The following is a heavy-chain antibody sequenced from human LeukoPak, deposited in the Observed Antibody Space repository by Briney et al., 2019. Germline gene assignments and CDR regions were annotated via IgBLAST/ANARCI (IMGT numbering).Heavy chain of an antibody. Sequence: GGSLRLSCAASGFTFSDYYMSWIRQAPGKGLEWVSYISSSGSTIYYADSVKGRFTISRDNAKNSLYLQMNSLRAEDTAVYYCARVPVKNRQYNWNDFTDYFDYWGQGTLVTVSS. CDR1: GFTFSDYY. J-gene: IGHJ4*02. D-gene: IGHD1-1*01. V-gene: IGHV3-11*01. CDR2: ISSSGSTI. CDR3: ARVPVKNRQYNWNDFTDYFDY.